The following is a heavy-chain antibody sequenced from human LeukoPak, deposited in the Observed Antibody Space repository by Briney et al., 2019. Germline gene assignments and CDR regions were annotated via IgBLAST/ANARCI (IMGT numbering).Heavy chain of an antibody. D-gene: IGHD1-14*01. Sequence: GGSLRLSCAASGFTFSSYSMSWVRHAPGKGLEWVSSISSSSSYIYYADSVKGRFTISRDNDKNALYLQMNSLRAEDTAVYYCERAITAAFDIWGQGTMVTVSS. CDR1: GFTFSSYS. CDR3: ERAITAAFDI. V-gene: IGHV3-21*01. J-gene: IGHJ3*02. CDR2: ISSSSSYI.